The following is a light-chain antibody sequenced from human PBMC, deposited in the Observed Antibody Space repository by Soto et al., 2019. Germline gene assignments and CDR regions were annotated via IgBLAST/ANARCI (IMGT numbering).Light chain of an antibody. Sequence: QAVVTQEPSFSVSPGGTVTLTCGLTSGSVSTRNYPSWYQQIPGQAPRTLIYNTNTRSSGVPDLFSGSILGNKAALPITGAPAEDESDYYCVLYGGSGIHWVFGGGTKLTVL. J-gene: IGLJ3*02. CDR2: NTN. V-gene: IGLV8-61*01. CDR3: VLYGGSGIHWV. CDR1: SGSVSTRNY.